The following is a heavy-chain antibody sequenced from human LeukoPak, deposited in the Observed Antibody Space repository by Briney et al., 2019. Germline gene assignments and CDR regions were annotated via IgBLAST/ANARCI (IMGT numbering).Heavy chain of an antibody. D-gene: IGHD3-9*01. CDR3: AKSDFDWLFYFDY. Sequence: PGGSLRLSCAASGFTFSSYAMSWVRQAPGKGLEWVSAISGRGGSTYYADSVKGRFTISRDNSKNTLYLQMNSLRAEDTAVYYCAKSDFDWLFYFDYWGQGTLVTVSS. CDR1: GFTFSSYA. CDR2: ISGRGGST. V-gene: IGHV3-23*01. J-gene: IGHJ4*02.